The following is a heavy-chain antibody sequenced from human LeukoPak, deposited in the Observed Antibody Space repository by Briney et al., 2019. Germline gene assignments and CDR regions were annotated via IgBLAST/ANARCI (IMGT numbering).Heavy chain of an antibody. CDR3: ARVLRYFDGYRILGY. V-gene: IGHV1-8*03. CDR2: MNPSSGNT. Sequence: AASVKVSCKASGYTFTSYDINWVRQATGQGLEWMGWMNPSSGNTGYAQKFQGRVTITRNTSISTAYMGLSSLRSEDTAVYYCARVLRYFDGYRILGYWGQGTLVTVSS. CDR1: GYTFTSYD. D-gene: IGHD3-9*01. J-gene: IGHJ4*02.